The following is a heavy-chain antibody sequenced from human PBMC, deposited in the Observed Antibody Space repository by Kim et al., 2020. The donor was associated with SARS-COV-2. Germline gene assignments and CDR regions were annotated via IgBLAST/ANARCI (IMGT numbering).Heavy chain of an antibody. CDR1: GGSISSYY. Sequence: SETLSLTCTVSGGSISSYYWSWIRQPPGKGLEWIGYIYYSGSTNYNPSLKSRVTISVDTSKNQFSLKLSSVTAADTAVYYCARVDPYDSSGAYFDYWGQG. V-gene: IGHV4-59*01. CDR3: ARVDPYDSSGAYFDY. D-gene: IGHD3-22*01. J-gene: IGHJ4*02. CDR2: IYYSGST.